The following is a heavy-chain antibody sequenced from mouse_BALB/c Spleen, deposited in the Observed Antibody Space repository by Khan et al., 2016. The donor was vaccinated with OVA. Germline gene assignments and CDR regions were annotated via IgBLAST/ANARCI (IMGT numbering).Heavy chain of an antibody. CDR3: VRGGLGLQTLFAY. Sequence: VQLQQSGPELVKPGASVKMSCKASGYTFSSYDIHWVRQKPGQGLEWIGYINPYNDYTKFNEKFKGKATLTSDKSSSTAYMELSSLTSEDSAVFDCVRGGLGLQTLFAYWGQGTLVTVSA. D-gene: IGHD3-1*01. V-gene: IGHV1S136*01. CDR1: GYTFSSYD. CDR2: INPYNDYT. J-gene: IGHJ3*01.